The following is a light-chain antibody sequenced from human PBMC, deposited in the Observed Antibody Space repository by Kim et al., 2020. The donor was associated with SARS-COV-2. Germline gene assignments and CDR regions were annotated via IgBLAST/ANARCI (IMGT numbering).Light chain of an antibody. CDR1: QSVSSNF. V-gene: IGKV3-20*01. CDR3: QQYSRSPRT. CDR2: GAS. J-gene: IGKJ1*01. Sequence: EIVLTQSPGTLSLSRGERATLSCRASQSVSSNFLAWYKQKAGQAPRLLIYGASNRATGIPDRFSGRGSGTDFTLTISRLEPEDFALYYCQQYSRSPRTFGQGTKVDIK.